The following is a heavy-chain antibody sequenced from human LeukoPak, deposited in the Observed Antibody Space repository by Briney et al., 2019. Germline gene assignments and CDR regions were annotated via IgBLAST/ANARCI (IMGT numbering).Heavy chain of an antibody. J-gene: IGHJ4*02. CDR1: GFTFSSYG. Sequence: GGSLRLSCAASGFTFSSYGMHWVRQAPGKGLEWVAVIWYDGSNKYYADSVKGRFTISRDNSKNTLYLQVNSLRAEDTALYYCARTVTTGLYSFDYWGQGTLVTVSS. CDR2: IWYDGSNK. CDR3: ARTVTTGLYSFDY. V-gene: IGHV3-33*01. D-gene: IGHD4-17*01.